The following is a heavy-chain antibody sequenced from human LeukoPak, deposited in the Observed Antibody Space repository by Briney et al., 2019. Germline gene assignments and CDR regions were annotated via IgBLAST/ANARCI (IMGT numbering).Heavy chain of an antibody. CDR1: EFTFSSYG. D-gene: IGHD3-16*01. Sequence: GGSLRPSCAASEFTFSSYGMHWVRQAPGKGLEWVAVISYDGSNKYYADSVKGRFTISRDNSKNTVYLQMNSLRVEDTAVYYCARDQRPGWGEYFQHWGQGTLVTVSS. J-gene: IGHJ1*01. V-gene: IGHV3-33*01. CDR3: ARDQRPGWGEYFQH. CDR2: ISYDGSNK.